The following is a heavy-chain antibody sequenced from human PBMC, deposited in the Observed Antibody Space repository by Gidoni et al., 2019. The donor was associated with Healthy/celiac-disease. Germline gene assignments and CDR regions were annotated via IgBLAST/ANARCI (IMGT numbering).Heavy chain of an antibody. CDR1: GFTFRSDA. CDR2: ICGSGGST. Sequence: EVQLLESGGGLGRTGGWLGLDCAASGFTFRSDAMSWVRQAPGKGLELVSAICGSGGSTYYAYSVKGRFTISRDNSKNTLYLQMNSLRAEDTAVYYCAKFEDFWSGLLYYFDYWGQGTLVTVSS. CDR3: AKFEDFWSGLLYYFDY. D-gene: IGHD3-3*01. V-gene: IGHV3-23*01. J-gene: IGHJ4*02.